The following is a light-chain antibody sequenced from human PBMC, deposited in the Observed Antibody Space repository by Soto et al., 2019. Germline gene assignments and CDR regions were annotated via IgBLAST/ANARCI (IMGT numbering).Light chain of an antibody. CDR2: KAS. J-gene: IGKJ1*01. V-gene: IGKV1-5*03. CDR1: QSIGSW. Sequence: DIQLTHSPSTLSASIGDRVTITCRASQSIGSWLAWYQQRPGKAPNVLIYKASNLERGVPSRFSGSGSETEFTLTISSLQPEDLATYYCQQYSTFPWTFGQGTKVE. CDR3: QQYSTFPWT.